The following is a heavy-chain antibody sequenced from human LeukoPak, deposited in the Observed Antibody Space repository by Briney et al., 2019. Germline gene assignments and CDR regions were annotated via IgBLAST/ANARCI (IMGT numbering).Heavy chain of an antibody. CDR1: GYTFTSYD. J-gene: IGHJ4*02. Sequence: GASVKVSCKASGYTFTSYDINWVRQATGQGLEWMGWMNPNSGNTGYAQEFQGRVTMTRNTSISTAYMELSSLRSEDTAVYYCATAIAAAGLDGFDYWGQGTLVTVSS. V-gene: IGHV1-8*01. D-gene: IGHD6-13*01. CDR2: MNPNSGNT. CDR3: ATAIAAAGLDGFDY.